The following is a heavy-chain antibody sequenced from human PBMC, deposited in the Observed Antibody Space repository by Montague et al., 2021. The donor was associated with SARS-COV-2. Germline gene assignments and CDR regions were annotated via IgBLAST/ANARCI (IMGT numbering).Heavy chain of an antibody. CDR2: TYYRSKWCN. Sequence: CAISGDSVSSNSATWNWVRQSPSRGLDLLGRTYYRSKWCNDYAVXVRGRVTINPDTSKNQFSLQLNSVTPEDTAIYYCTSGREGNYNVMDVWGQGTTVTVSS. D-gene: IGHD1-1*01. J-gene: IGHJ6*02. CDR1: GDSVSSNSAT. CDR3: TSGREGNYNVMDV. V-gene: IGHV6-1*01.